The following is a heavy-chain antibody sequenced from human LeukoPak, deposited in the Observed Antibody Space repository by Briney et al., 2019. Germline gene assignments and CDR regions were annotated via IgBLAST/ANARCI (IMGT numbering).Heavy chain of an antibody. J-gene: IGHJ2*01. V-gene: IGHV4-39*07. D-gene: IGHD2-21*02. CDR1: GGSISSSSYY. Sequence: SETLSLTCTVSGGSISSSSYYWGWIRQPPGKGLEWIGSIYYSGSTNYNPSLKSRVTISVDTSKNQFSLKLSSVTAADTAVYYCARLTGGIVVVTAMTGHWYFDLWGRGTLVTVSS. CDR3: ARLTGGIVVVTAMTGHWYFDL. CDR2: IYYSGST.